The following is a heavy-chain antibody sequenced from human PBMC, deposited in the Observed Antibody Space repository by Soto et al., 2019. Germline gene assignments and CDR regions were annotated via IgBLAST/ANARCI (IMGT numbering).Heavy chain of an antibody. CDR2: ISYDGSNK. D-gene: IGHD6-13*01. Sequence: QVQLVESGGGVVQPGRSLRLSCAASGFTFSSYGMHWVRQAPGKGLEWVAVISYDGSNKYYADSVKGRFTISRDNSKNTLYLQMNSLRAEDTAVYYCAKRMAAADIDYWCQGTLVTVSS. CDR1: GFTFSSYG. V-gene: IGHV3-30*18. CDR3: AKRMAAADIDY. J-gene: IGHJ4*02.